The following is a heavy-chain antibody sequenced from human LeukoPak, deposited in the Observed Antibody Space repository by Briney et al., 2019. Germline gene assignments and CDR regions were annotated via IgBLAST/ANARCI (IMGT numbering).Heavy chain of an antibody. V-gene: IGHV3-15*01. CDR3: TSTLGY. J-gene: IGHJ4*02. CDR1: GFTFSNAW. CDR2: IKTNTDGGTT. Sequence: GGSLRLSCAASGFTFSNAWMTWVRQAPGKGLEWVGRIKTNTDGGTTDYAAPVKGRFIISRDDSRNTLYLQMNSLRTEDTAIYYCTSTLGYWGQGALVTVSS.